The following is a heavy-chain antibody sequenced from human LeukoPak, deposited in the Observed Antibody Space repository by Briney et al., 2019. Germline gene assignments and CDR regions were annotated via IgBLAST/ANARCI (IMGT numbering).Heavy chain of an antibody. Sequence: SETLSLTCTISGGSISTYYWSWIRQPPGKRLEWIGRIYTSGSTNYNPSLKSRVTMSVDTSKNQFSLKLSSVTAADTAVYYCARDPGLGELGYFDYWGQGTLVTVSS. CDR1: GGSISTYY. J-gene: IGHJ4*02. V-gene: IGHV4-4*07. CDR2: IYTSGST. D-gene: IGHD3-16*01. CDR3: ARDPGLGELGYFDY.